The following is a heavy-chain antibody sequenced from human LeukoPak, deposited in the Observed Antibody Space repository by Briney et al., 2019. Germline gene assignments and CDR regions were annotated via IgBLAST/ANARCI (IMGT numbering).Heavy chain of an antibody. CDR2: IQYDGSNK. J-gene: IGHJ6*02. Sequence: PGGSLRLSCAASGFTFSSYGLHWVRQPPGKGLEWVAFIQYDGSNKYYADSVKGRFTISRDNSKNTLYLQMNSLRAEDTTVYYCARRRIYSGSYYYYYGMDVWGQGTTVTVSS. V-gene: IGHV3-30*02. CDR3: ARRRIYSGSYYYYYGMDV. CDR1: GFTFSSYG. D-gene: IGHD5-12*01.